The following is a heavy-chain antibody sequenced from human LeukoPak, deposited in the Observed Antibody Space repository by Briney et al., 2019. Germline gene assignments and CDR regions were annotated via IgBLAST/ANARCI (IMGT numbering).Heavy chain of an antibody. CDR2: ISGSGGST. V-gene: IGHV3-23*01. D-gene: IGHD2-15*01. CDR1: GFTFDDYA. J-gene: IGHJ4*02. CDR3: AKFRGYCSGGSCSFDY. Sequence: GGSLRLSCAASGFTFDDYAMHWVRQAPGKGLEWVSAISGSGGSTYYADSVKGRFTISRDNSKNTLYLQMNSLRAEDTAVYYCAKFRGYCSGGSCSFDYWGQGTLVTVSS.